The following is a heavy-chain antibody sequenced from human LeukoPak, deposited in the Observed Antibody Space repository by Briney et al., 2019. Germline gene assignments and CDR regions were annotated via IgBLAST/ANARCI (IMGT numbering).Heavy chain of an antibody. CDR2: IYYSGRT. CDR3: AAIGDIVLVPAIPDY. Sequence: SETLSLTCTVSGGSISSSIYYWVWLRQPPGTGLEWIANIYYSGRTYYKPSLKSRVTISVDTSKNLFSLRLNSVTAADTAVYYCAAIGDIVLVPAIPDYWGQGTLVTVSS. D-gene: IGHD2-2*01. CDR1: GGSISSSIYY. V-gene: IGHV4-39*07. J-gene: IGHJ4*02.